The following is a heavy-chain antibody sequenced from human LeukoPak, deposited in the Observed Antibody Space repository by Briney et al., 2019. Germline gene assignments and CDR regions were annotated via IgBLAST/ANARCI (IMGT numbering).Heavy chain of an antibody. CDR2: ISSSSSYI. CDR3: ARDGHGSGFAG. Sequence: PGGSLRFSCAASGFTFSSYGMHWVRQAPGKGLEWVSSISSSSSYIYYADSVKGRFTISRDNAKNSLYLQMNSLRAEDTAVYYCARDGHGSGFAGWGQGTLVTVSS. CDR1: GFTFSSYG. D-gene: IGHD3-22*01. J-gene: IGHJ4*02. V-gene: IGHV3-21*01.